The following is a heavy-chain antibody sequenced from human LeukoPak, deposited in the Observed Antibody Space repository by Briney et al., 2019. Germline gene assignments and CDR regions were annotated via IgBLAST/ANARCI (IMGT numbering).Heavy chain of an antibody. D-gene: IGHD5-24*01. CDR1: RGSTSTYY. CDR2: IYPSGNT. J-gene: IGHJ3*02. Sequence: SETLSLTCTVSRGSTSTYYWSWIRQPAGKGLEWIGRIYPSGNTNFNPSLMSRVTMSIDTSKNQFSLKLSSVTAADTAVYYCARERRDGSKEDAFDIWGQGTMVTVSS. CDR3: ARERRDGSKEDAFDI. V-gene: IGHV4-4*07.